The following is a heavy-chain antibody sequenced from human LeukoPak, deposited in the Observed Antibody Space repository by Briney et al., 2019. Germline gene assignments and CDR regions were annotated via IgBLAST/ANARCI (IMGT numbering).Heavy chain of an antibody. D-gene: IGHD2-2*01. Sequence: GGSLRLSCAASGFTFSKYAMGWVRQAPGKGLEWVSTISGSRGNTYYADLEEGRFTISRDNSKNTLYLQMSSLRAEDTAVYYCAVPDCSRASCLFAPWGRGPLATVSS. V-gene: IGHV3-23*01. CDR2: ISGSRGNT. J-gene: IGHJ5*02. CDR1: GFTFSKYA. CDR3: AVPDCSRASCLFAP.